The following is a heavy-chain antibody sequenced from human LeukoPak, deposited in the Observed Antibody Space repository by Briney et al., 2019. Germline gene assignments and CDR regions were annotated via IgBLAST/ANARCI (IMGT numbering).Heavy chain of an antibody. Sequence: SETLSLTCTVSGGSISSYYWSWIRQPPGKGLEWIGYIYYSGSTNYNPSLKSRVTISVDTSKNQFSLKLTSVTAADTAVYYCASSTRLTTVPFDYWGQGTLVTVSS. CDR1: GGSISSYY. CDR3: ASSTRLTTVPFDY. V-gene: IGHV4-59*01. J-gene: IGHJ4*02. CDR2: IYYSGST. D-gene: IGHD4-4*01.